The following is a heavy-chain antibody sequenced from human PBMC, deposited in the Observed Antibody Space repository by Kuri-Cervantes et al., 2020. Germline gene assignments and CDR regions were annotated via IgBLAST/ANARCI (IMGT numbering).Heavy chain of an antibody. CDR3: ARSRYGWFDP. Sequence: GSLRLSCAVSGGSISSSNWWSWVRQPPGKGLEWIGEINHSGSTNYNPSLKSRVTTSVDTSKNQFSLKLSSVTAADTAVYYCARSRYGWFDPWGQGTLVTVSS. D-gene: IGHD1-14*01. CDR2: INHSGST. CDR1: GGSISSSNW. V-gene: IGHV4-4*02. J-gene: IGHJ5*02.